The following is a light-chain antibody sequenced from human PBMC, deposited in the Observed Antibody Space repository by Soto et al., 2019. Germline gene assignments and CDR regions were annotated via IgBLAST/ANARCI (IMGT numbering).Light chain of an antibody. CDR1: QSISRS. CDR3: HQTHSSTRT. CDR2: GAS. Sequence: DIQLTQSPLSLSASVGDRVTIICRASQSISRSLNWYQQRPGKAPNLLMYGASTLNSGVPSRFSGSRSGTDFTLTITSLQPEDFATYYCHQTHSSTRTFGQGTKV. J-gene: IGKJ1*01. V-gene: IGKV1-39*01.